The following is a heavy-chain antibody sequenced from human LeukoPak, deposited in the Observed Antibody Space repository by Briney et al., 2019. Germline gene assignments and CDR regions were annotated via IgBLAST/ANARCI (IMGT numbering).Heavy chain of an antibody. Sequence: PSETLSLTCTVSGYSISSGYYWGWIRQPPGKGLEWIGRIYHSGRTYYNPSLKSRVTLSVDTSKHQFSLKLSSLTAADTAVYYCARGPPLYYYDSSCYYFDYWGQGTLVTVSS. CDR3: ARGPPLYYYDSSCYYFDY. V-gene: IGHV4-38-2*02. D-gene: IGHD3-22*01. CDR2: IYHSGRT. CDR1: GYSISSGYY. J-gene: IGHJ4*02.